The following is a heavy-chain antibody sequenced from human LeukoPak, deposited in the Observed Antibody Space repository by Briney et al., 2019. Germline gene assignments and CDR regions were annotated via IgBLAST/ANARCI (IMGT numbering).Heavy chain of an antibody. J-gene: IGHJ4*02. CDR1: GFNFDRYT. CDR2: AGWAGGTT. CDR3: AKELDTMFFDY. Sequence: GGSLRLSCATSGFNFDRYTIHWVRQAPGKGLEWVSLAGWAGGTTFYSDSVRGRFTISRDSGRKYVYLQMNSLTTDDTAFYFCAKELDTMFFDYWGQGALVTVSS. D-gene: IGHD3-10*02. V-gene: IGHV3-43*01.